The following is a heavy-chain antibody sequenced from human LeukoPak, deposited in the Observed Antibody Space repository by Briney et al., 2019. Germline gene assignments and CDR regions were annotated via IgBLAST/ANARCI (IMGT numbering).Heavy chain of an antibody. J-gene: IGHJ6*03. CDR3: AKSSTFYYYYSMDV. CDR2: ISSSSSYI. CDR1: GFTFSSYS. Sequence: GGSLRLSCAASGFTFSSYSMNWVRQAPGKGLEWVSSISSSSSYIYYADSVKGGFTISRDNSKNTLYLQMNSLRAEDTAVYYCAKSSTFYYYYSMDVWGKGTTVTVSS. V-gene: IGHV3-21*04.